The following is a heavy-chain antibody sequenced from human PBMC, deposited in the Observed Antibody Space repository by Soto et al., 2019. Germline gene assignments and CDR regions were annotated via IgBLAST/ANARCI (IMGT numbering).Heavy chain of an antibody. Sequence: GGSLRLSCAASGFIFSNYAMYWVRQAPGKGLEWVAVTSYDGSNNFYADSVNGRFNISKDNSNNMLYLQTNSLRVEDTAVYYCARGSAGHYNSGTLLDWGQGTLVTVSS. CDR3: ARGSAGHYNSGTLLD. J-gene: IGHJ4*02. V-gene: IGHV3-30*04. D-gene: IGHD3-10*01. CDR2: TSYDGSNN. CDR1: GFIFSNYA.